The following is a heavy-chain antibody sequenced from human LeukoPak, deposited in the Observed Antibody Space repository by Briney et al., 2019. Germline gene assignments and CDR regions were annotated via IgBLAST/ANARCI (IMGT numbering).Heavy chain of an antibody. J-gene: IGHJ6*02. CDR3: ARDYDSSGYYYGMDV. D-gene: IGHD3-22*01. CDR1: GGSISSGAYY. Sequence: KASETLSLTCTVSGGSISSGAYYWSWIRQHPGKGLEWIGYSYYSGSTYYNPSLKSRVTISVDTSKNQFSLKLSSVTAADTAVYYCARDYDSSGYYYGMDVWGQGTTVTVSS. CDR2: SYYSGST. V-gene: IGHV4-31*03.